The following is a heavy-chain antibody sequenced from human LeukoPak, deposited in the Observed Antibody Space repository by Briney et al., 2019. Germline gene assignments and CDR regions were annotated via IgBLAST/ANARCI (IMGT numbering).Heavy chain of an antibody. CDR3: ARVGGGGGYDSLNAFDI. J-gene: IGHJ3*02. CDR1: GFTFSSYA. V-gene: IGHV3-30*04. D-gene: IGHD5-12*01. CDR2: ISYDGSNK. Sequence: GGSLRLSCAASGFTFSSYAMHWVPQAPGKGLEWVAVISYDGSNKYYADSVKGRFTISRDNSKNTLYLQMNSLRAEDTAVYYCARVGGGGGYDSLNAFDIWGQGTMVTASS.